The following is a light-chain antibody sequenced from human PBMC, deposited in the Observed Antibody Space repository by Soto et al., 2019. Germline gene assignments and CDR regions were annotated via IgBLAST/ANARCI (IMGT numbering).Light chain of an antibody. CDR3: SSYAGSNNFV. V-gene: IGLV2-8*01. CDR1: RSDIGVYNY. J-gene: IGLJ1*01. Sequence: QSALTQPPSASGSPGQSVTVSCTGTRSDIGVYNYVSWYRQHPGKAPKLLISEVNKRPSGVPDRFSGSKSSNTASLTVSGLQAEDEADYYCSSYAGSNNFVFGTGTKVTVL. CDR2: EVN.